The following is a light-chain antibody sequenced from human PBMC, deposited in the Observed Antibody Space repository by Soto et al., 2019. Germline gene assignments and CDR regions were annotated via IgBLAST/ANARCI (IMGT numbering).Light chain of an antibody. CDR1: QGIRTD. J-gene: IGKJ1*01. CDR2: KAS. Sequence: DIQMTQSPSSLSASVGDRVTISCRATQGIRTDLVWYQQKPGKAPKLLIYKASTLKSGVPSRFSGSGSGTEFTLTISSLQPDDFATYYCQHYNSYSEAFGQGTKVDIK. V-gene: IGKV1-5*03. CDR3: QHYNSYSEA.